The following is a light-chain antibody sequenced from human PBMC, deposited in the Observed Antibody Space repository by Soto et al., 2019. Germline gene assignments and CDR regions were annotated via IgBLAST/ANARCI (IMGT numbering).Light chain of an antibody. V-gene: IGKV1-6*01. CDR3: LQDYNYPLT. J-gene: IGKJ4*01. Sequence: AIQMTQSPSSLSASVGDRVTITCRASQSISNYLNWYQQKPGKAPKLLIYAASSLQSGVPSRFSGSGSGTDFTLTISSLQPEDFATYYCLQDYNYPLTFGGGTKVDI. CDR2: AAS. CDR1: QSISNY.